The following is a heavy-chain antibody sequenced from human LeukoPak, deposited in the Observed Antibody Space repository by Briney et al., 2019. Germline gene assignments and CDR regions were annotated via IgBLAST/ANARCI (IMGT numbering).Heavy chain of an antibody. J-gene: IGHJ3*01. CDR1: GYTFTGYS. V-gene: IGHV1-2*02. D-gene: IGHD2-2*01. CDR3: ARDSDFVIIPDAITEWAFDL. Sequence: GASVKVSFKASGYTFTGYSIHWVRQAPGQGLEWTGWINPHSGDANYKLTFQGRVTMTSDTSMGTAYMELNSLRSDDTAVYYCARDSDFVIIPDAITEWAFDLWGQGTMVTVSS. CDR2: INPHSGDA.